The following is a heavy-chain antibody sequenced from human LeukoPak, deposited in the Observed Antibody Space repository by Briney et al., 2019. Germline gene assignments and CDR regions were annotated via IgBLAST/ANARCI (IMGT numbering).Heavy chain of an antibody. CDR3: ARALYSSSPPEFDY. V-gene: IGHV3-30*04. D-gene: IGHD6-13*01. CDR2: ISYDGSNK. CDR1: GFTFSSYA. Sequence: PGRSLRLSCAAYGFTFSSYAMHWVRQAPGKGLEGVAVISYDGSNKYYADSVKGRFTISRDNSKNTLYLQMNSLRAEDTAVYYCARALYSSSPPEFDYWGQGTLVTVSS. J-gene: IGHJ4*02.